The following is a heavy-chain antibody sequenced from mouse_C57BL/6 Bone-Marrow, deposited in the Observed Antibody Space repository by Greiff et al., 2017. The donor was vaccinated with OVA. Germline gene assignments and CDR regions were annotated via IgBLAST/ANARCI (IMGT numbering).Heavy chain of an antibody. V-gene: IGHV6-6*01. J-gene: IGHJ4*01. Sequence: EVQGVESGGGLVQPGGSMKLSCAASGFTFSDAWMDWVRQSPEKGLEWVAEIRNKANNHATYYAESVKGRFTISRDASKSSVYLQMNSLRAEDTGIYYCTYYYGSSSLAMDYWGQGTSVTVSS. CDR1: GFTFSDAW. CDR2: IRNKANNHAT. D-gene: IGHD1-1*01. CDR3: TYYYGSSSLAMDY.